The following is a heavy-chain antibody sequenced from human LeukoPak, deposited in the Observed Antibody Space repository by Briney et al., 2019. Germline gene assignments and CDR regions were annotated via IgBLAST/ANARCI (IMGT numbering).Heavy chain of an antibody. D-gene: IGHD5-12*01. CDR1: GFTFSSYG. CDR3: ARDLYSGYDSDDY. J-gene: IGHJ4*02. V-gene: IGHV3-33*01. CDR2: IWYDGSNK. Sequence: RSGGSLRLSCAASGFTFSSYGMHWVRQAPGKGLEWVAVIWYDGSNKYYADSVKGRFTISRDNSKNTLYLQMNNLRAEDTAVYYCARDLYSGYDSDDYWGQGTLVTVSS.